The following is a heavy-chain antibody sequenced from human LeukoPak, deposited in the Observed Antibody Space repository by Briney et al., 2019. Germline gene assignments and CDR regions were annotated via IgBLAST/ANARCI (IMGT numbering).Heavy chain of an antibody. V-gene: IGHV1-2*02. CDR2: INPNSGGT. D-gene: IGHD3-3*01. CDR3: ARDPEYYDFWSGSYGMDV. Sequence: ASVKVSCKASGYTFTGYYMHWVRQAPGQGFEWMGWINPNSGGTNYAQKFQGRVTMTRDTSISTAYMELSRLRSDDTAVYYCARDPEYYDFWSGSYGMDVWGQGTTVTVSS. J-gene: IGHJ6*02. CDR1: GYTFTGYY.